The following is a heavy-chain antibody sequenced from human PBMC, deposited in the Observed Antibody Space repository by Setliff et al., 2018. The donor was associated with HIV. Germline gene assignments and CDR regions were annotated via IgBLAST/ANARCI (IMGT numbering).Heavy chain of an antibody. CDR3: ARGRNYNSGMDV. CDR1: GYTFTSYG. V-gene: IGHV1-18*01. Sequence: ASVKVSCKASGYTFTSYGIGWVRQAPGQGLEWIGWISPYSRITNYAPKFRDRVTMATETSTNTAYLEVRSLSSDDTAVYYCARGRNYNSGMDVWGQGTTVTVSS. J-gene: IGHJ6*02. D-gene: IGHD3-10*01. CDR2: ISPYSRIT.